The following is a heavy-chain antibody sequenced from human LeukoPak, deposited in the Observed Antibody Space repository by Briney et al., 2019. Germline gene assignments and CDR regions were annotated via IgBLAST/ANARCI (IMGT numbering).Heavy chain of an antibody. CDR3: ARGGIEWFDP. J-gene: IGHJ5*02. CDR2: IYYSGST. Sequence: PSETLSLTCTVSGGSISSGGYYWSWIRQHPGTGLEWIGYIYYSGSTYYNPSLKSRVTISVDTSKNQFSLKLCSVTAADTAVYYCARGGIEWFDPWGQGTLVTVSS. CDR1: GGSISSGGYY. D-gene: IGHD2-15*01. V-gene: IGHV4-31*03.